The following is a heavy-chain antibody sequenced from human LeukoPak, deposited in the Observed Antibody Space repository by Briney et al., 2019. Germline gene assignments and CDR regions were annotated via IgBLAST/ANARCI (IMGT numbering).Heavy chain of an antibody. D-gene: IGHD2-2*01. CDR2: IYSGGST. V-gene: IGHV3-53*01. Sequence: PGGSLRLSCAASGFTVSSNYMSWVRQAPGKGLEWVSVIYSGGSTYYADSVKGRFTISRDNSKNTLYLQMNSLRAEDTAVYYCARGVGYCSSTSCYPDYWGQGTLVTVSS. CDR3: ARGVGYCSSTSCYPDY. J-gene: IGHJ4*02. CDR1: GFTVSSNY.